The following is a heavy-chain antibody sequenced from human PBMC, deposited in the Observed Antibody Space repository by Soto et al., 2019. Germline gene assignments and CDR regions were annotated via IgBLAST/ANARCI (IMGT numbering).Heavy chain of an antibody. Sequence: VQLVESGGGLVKPGGSLRLSCTASGFTFSSYSINWVRQAPGKGLEWVSSISSSSSYIYYADSVKGRFTISRDNSKNTLYLQMNSLRAEDTAVYYCARAMVRGVYYYYGMDVWGQGTTVTVSS. D-gene: IGHD3-10*01. J-gene: IGHJ6*02. CDR2: ISSSSSYI. CDR3: ARAMVRGVYYYYGMDV. CDR1: GFTFSSYS. V-gene: IGHV3-21*01.